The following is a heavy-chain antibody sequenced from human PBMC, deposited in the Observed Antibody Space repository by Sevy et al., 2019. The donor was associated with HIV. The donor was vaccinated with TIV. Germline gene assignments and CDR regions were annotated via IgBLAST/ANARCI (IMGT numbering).Heavy chain of an antibody. CDR2: LSFGCGEI. J-gene: IGHJ4*02. Sequence: GGSLRLSCAASGFTFSKYSMSWVRQPPGKGLEWVSTLSFGCGEINHADSVKGRFTISRYNSKNSLYLQMNNLRAEDTAVYYCAREGCTKPHDYWGQGTLVTVS. D-gene: IGHD2-8*01. CDR1: GFTFSKYS. V-gene: IGHV3-23*01. CDR3: AREGCTKPHDY.